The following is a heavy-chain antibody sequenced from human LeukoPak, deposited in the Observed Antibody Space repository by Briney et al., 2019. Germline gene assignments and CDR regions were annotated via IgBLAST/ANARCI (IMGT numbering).Heavy chain of an antibody. CDR2: INPNSGVT. CDR1: GYTFTDDY. Sequence: ASVKVSCKASGYTFTDDYVHWVRQAPGQGLEWMGWINPNSGVTNYAQKFQGRVTMTRDTSISTAYMELSRLRSDDTAVYYCARESHGGYWKNWGQGTLVTVSS. CDR3: ARESHGGYWKN. J-gene: IGHJ4*02. D-gene: IGHD2-15*01. V-gene: IGHV1-2*02.